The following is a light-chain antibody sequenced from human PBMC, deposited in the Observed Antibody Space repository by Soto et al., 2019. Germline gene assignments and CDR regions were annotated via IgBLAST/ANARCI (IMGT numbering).Light chain of an antibody. CDR1: QSISSW. CDR3: QQYNSYRT. Sequence: DIQMTQSPSTLSASVGDRVTITCRASQSISSWLAWYPQKPGKAPKLLIYDAYSLESGVSSRFSSSGSGKEFTITISSLQADYFATYSCQQYNSYRTFGQGTKVEIK. V-gene: IGKV1-5*01. J-gene: IGKJ1*01. CDR2: DAY.